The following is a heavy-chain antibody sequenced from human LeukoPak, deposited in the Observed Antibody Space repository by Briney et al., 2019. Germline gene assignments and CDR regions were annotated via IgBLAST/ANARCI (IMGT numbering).Heavy chain of an antibody. CDR3: ARHSGHSSTNDAFDI. Sequence: SETLSLTCTVSGGSIRTNYWSWIRRPPGKGLEWIGYIYYSGTTNYNPSLKSRVTISVDTSKNQFSLKLTSVTAADTAVYYCARHSGHSSTNDAFDIWGQGTMVIVSS. D-gene: IGHD6-13*01. J-gene: IGHJ3*02. CDR2: IYYSGTT. V-gene: IGHV4-59*01. CDR1: GGSIRTNY.